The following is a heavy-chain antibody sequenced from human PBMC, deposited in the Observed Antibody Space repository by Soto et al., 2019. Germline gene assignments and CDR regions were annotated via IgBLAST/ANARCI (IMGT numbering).Heavy chain of an antibody. CDR2: IYYGGST. CDR3: ARDRWNYYFADY. CDR1: GASISSYY. Sequence: PSETLSLTCTVSGASISSYYWSWIRQPPGKGLEWIGYIYYGGSTNYNPSLKSRVTISVDTSKNQFSLKLSSVTAADTAVYYCARDRWNYYFADYWGQGTLVTVSS. V-gene: IGHV4-59*01. D-gene: IGHD1-7*01. J-gene: IGHJ4*02.